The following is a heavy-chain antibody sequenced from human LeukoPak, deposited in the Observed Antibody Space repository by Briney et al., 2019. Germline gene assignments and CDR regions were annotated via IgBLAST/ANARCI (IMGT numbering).Heavy chain of an antibody. CDR2: IRYDGSNK. D-gene: IGHD1-26*01. Sequence: GGSLRLSCAASGFTFSSYGMHWVRQAPGKGLEWVAFIRYDGSNKYYADSVKGRFTISRDNSKNTLYLQMNSLRAEDTAVYYCARDRDGTVGASDYWGQGTLVTVSS. CDR1: GFTFSSYG. V-gene: IGHV3-30*02. J-gene: IGHJ4*02. CDR3: ARDRDGTVGASDY.